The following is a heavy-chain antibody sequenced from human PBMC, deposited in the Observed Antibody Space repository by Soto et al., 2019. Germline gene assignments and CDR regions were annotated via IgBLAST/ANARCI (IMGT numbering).Heavy chain of an antibody. J-gene: IGHJ1*01. Sequence: ASVKVSCQAAGYSFTNYYIHWVRQAPGQGLEWMGWISAYNGNTTYAQKLQGRVTMTTDTSTSTAYMELRSLRSDDTAVYYCARDRVESGYPEYFQHWGQGTLVTVSS. D-gene: IGHD3-22*01. CDR2: ISAYNGNT. V-gene: IGHV1-18*04. CDR1: GYSFTNYY. CDR3: ARDRVESGYPEYFQH.